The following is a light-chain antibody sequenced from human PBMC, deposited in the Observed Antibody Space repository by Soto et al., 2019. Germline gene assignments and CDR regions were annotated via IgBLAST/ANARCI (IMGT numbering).Light chain of an antibody. Sequence: DIQMTQSPSTLSASVGDRVTITCRASQSINSRLAGYQQKPGEAPKLLIYGASTLESGVPSRFSDSGSGTESTLTISSLQPNDFESYLCQEYDGHCTFGQGTMLQIK. CDR3: QEYDGHCT. V-gene: IGKV1-5*03. CDR2: GAS. CDR1: QSINSR. J-gene: IGKJ2*02.